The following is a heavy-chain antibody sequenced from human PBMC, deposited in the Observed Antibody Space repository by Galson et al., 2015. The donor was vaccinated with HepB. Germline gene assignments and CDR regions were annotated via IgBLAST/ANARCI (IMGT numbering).Heavy chain of an antibody. CDR1: GYTFTSYH. CDR2: INPSGGST. CDR3: ARDRKVRGVMPDY. V-gene: IGHV1-46*01. D-gene: IGHD3-10*01. J-gene: IGHJ4*02. Sequence: SVKVSCKASGYTFTSYHMHWVRQAPGQGLEWMGIINPSGGSTSYAQKFQGRVTMTRDTSTSTVYMELSSLRSEDTAVYYCARDRKVRGVMPDYWGQGTLVTVSS.